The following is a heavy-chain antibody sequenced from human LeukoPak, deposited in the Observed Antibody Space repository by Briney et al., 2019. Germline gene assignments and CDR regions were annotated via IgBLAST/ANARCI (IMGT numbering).Heavy chain of an antibody. CDR3: ARGRGAGLLWFGELSH. CDR2: IYTSGST. D-gene: IGHD3-10*01. CDR1: GGSISSYY. Sequence: PSETLSLTCTVSGGSISSYYWSWIRQPAGKGLEWIGRIYTSGSTNYSPSLKSRVTMSVDTSKNQFSLKLSSVTAADTAVYYCARGRGAGLLWFGELSHWGQGTLVTVSS. V-gene: IGHV4-4*07. J-gene: IGHJ4*02.